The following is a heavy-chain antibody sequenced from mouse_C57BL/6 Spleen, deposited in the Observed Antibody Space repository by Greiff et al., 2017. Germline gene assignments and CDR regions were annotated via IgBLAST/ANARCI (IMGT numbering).Heavy chain of an antibody. CDR1: GYTFTSYT. V-gene: IGHV1-4*01. CDR2: INPSSGYT. Sequence: VQLQQSGAELARPGASVKMSCKASGYTFTSYTMNWVKQRPGQGLEWIGYINPSSGYTKYNQKFKDKATLTADKSSSTAYMQLSSLTSEDSAVYDSAREGRDDYFDYWGHGTTLTVAS. J-gene: IGHJ2*01. D-gene: IGHD3-3*01. CDR3: AREGRDDYFDY.